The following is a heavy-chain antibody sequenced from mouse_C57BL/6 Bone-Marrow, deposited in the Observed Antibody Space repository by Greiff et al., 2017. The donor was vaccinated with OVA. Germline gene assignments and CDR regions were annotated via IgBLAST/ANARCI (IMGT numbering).Heavy chain of an antibody. D-gene: IGHD2-1*01. J-gene: IGHJ3*01. CDR3: AREEGNSWFAY. Sequence: QVQLKQSGAELVRPGTSVKMSCKASGYTFTNYWIGWAKQRPGHGLEWIGDIYPGGGYTNYNEKFKGKVTLTADKSSSTAYMQFSSLTSEDSAIYYCAREEGNSWFAYWGQGTLVTVSA. V-gene: IGHV1-63*01. CDR1: GYTFTNYW. CDR2: IYPGGGYT.